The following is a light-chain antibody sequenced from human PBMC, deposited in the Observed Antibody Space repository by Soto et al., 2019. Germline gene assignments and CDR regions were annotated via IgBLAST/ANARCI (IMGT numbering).Light chain of an antibody. J-gene: IGKJ5*01. CDR2: GAS. CDR1: QSVGSDY. CDR3: QQYGSSPGT. Sequence: PGEGATLSCRASQSVGSDYLAWYQQKPGQAPRLLIYGASSRATGIPDRFSGSGSGTDFTLTISRLEPEDFAVYYCQQYGSSPGTFGQGTRLEIK. V-gene: IGKV3-20*01.